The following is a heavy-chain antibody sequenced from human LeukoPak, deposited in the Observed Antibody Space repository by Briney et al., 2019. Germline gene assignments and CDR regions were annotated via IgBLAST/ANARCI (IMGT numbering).Heavy chain of an antibody. J-gene: IGHJ4*02. CDR3: ARGANYFDSSGYYCDY. Sequence: SQTLSLTCTVSGGSISSGDYYWSWIRQPPGKGLEWIGYIYYSGSTYYNPSLKSRVNISVDTSKNQFSLRLSSVTAADTAVYYCARGANYFDSSGYYCDYWGQGTLVTVSS. D-gene: IGHD3-22*01. V-gene: IGHV4-30-4*01. CDR1: GGSISSGDYY. CDR2: IYYSGST.